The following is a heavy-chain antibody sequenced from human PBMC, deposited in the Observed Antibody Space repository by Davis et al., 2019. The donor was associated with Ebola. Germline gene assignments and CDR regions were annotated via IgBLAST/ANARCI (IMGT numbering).Heavy chain of an antibody. CDR3: ARETTVTTFGYYGMDV. Sequence: MPGGSLRLSCTVSGGSISHYYWSWIRQPPGKGLEWIGYIYYSGSTNSNPSLKSRVTISVDTSKNQFSLKLSSVTAADTAVYYCARETTVTTFGYYGMDVWGQGTTVTVSS. V-gene: IGHV4-59*01. CDR2: IYYSGST. CDR1: GGSISHYY. J-gene: IGHJ6*02. D-gene: IGHD4-17*01.